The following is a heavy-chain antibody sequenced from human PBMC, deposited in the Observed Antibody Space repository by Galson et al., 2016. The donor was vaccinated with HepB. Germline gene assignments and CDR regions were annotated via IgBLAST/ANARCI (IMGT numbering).Heavy chain of an antibody. V-gene: IGHV1-2*02. CDR3: DKDQCSGGYCFTTFDN. Sequence: SVKVSCRASEYTFTAYYLHWVRQAPGQGLEWMGWINPHSGATNYAKKFQGRVTMTRDTSISTASVELTSQRSDDTAIYYCDKDQCSGGYCFTTFDNCGQGTPVMVS. J-gene: IGHJ4*02. CDR2: INPHSGAT. CDR1: EYTFTAYY. D-gene: IGHD2-15*01.